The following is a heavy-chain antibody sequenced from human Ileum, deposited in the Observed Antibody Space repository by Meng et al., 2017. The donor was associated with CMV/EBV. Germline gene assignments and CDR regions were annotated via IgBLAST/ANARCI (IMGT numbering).Heavy chain of an antibody. V-gene: IGHV3-21*01. D-gene: IGHD3-10*01. CDR1: GFTLSSYS. CDR2: ITTSNFI. J-gene: IGHJ4*02. CDR3: ARNPDRDHGGSGRCLDF. Sequence: GGSLGLSCAASGFTLSSYSMHWVRQAPGKGLEWVSFITTSNFIYYADSVEGRFTISRDNAKNSLYLQMNSLRDEDTAVYYCARNPDRDHGGSGRCLDFWGQGTLVTVSS.